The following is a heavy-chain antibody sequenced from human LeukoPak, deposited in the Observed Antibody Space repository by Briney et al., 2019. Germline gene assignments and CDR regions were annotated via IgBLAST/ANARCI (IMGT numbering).Heavy chain of an antibody. CDR1: GFTFSNYA. Sequence: GGSLRLSCAASGFTFSNYAMSWVRQAPGKGLEWVSAISGSGDTTYYADSVKGRFTVSRDNSKNTLYLQVNSLRAEDTAVYYCGRKSGVVGATLGYWYFDLWGRGTLVTVSS. V-gene: IGHV3-23*01. CDR2: ISGSGDTT. J-gene: IGHJ2*01. CDR3: GRKSGVVGATLGYWYFDL. D-gene: IGHD1-26*01.